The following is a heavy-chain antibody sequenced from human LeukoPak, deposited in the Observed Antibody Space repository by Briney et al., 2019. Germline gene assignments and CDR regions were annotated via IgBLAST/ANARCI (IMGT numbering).Heavy chain of an antibody. D-gene: IGHD6-19*01. CDR1: GFIVSSTF. J-gene: IGHJ4*02. V-gene: IGHV3-66*02. CDR3: TRDRGMAVAQIT. CDR2: IYPGGDA. Sequence: GGSLRLSCAASGFIVSSTFMSWVRQAPGRGLEWVSVIYPGGDANFADSVKGRFTISRDNSKNMLYLQMNSLRTEDTAVYYCTRDRGMAVAQITWGQGALVTVSS.